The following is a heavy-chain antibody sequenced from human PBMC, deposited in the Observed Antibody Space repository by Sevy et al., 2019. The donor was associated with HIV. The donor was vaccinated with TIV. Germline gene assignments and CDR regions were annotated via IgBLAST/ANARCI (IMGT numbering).Heavy chain of an antibody. CDR1: GFSFNMYW. J-gene: IGHJ6*02. CDR3: ARDCSSTSCRWGLDI. D-gene: IGHD2-2*01. Sequence: GGSLRLSCTASGFSFNMYWMSWVRQAPGQGLEWVAHIKRDGSEKYYVDSVRGRFTISRDNAKNSLYLRMNSLRAEDTAVYYCARDCSSTSCRWGLDIWGQGTAVTVSS. V-gene: IGHV3-7*03. CDR2: IKRDGSEK.